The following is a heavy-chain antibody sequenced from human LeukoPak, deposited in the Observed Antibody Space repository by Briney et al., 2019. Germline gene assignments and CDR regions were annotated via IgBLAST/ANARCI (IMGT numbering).Heavy chain of an antibody. J-gene: IGHJ5*02. CDR2: IHNGGST. V-gene: IGHV4-39*01. CDR1: GDSISSPYYC. Sequence: SKTLSLTCAVSGDSISSPYYCWGWFRQSPGKGLEWIGTIHNGGSTFYNPSLNSRVTVSADTSMNQFTLELTSVTAADTAMYFCVAVIWYMNGLGWLDPWGQGIPVTVSS. CDR3: VAVIWYMNGLGWLDP. D-gene: IGHD3-22*01.